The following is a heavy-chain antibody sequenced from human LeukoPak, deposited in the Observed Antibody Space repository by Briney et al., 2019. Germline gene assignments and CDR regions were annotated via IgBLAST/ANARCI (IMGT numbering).Heavy chain of an antibody. V-gene: IGHV4-34*01. J-gene: IGHJ5*02. Sequence: SETLSLTCAVYGGSFSGYYWSWIRQPPGKGLEWIGEINHSGSTNYNPSLKSRVTISVDTSKNQFSLKLSSVTAADTAVYYCARVVPAARGTLRFDPWGQGTLVTVSS. CDR3: ARVVPAARGTLRFDP. CDR2: INHSGST. D-gene: IGHD2-2*01. CDR1: GGSFSGYY.